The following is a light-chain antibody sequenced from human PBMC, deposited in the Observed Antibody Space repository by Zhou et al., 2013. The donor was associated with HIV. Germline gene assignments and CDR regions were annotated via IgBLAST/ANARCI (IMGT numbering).Light chain of an antibody. CDR1: QAISNY. CDR2: VAS. J-gene: IGKJ1*01. Sequence: DIQMTQSPSSLSASVGDRVTITCRASQAISNYLAWYQQKPGKVPKLLIHVASTLLSGVPSRFSGSGSGTDFTLTIEDLQPEDVATYYCQKYDNAPRTFGQGTKV. V-gene: IGKV1-27*01. CDR3: QKYDNAPRT.